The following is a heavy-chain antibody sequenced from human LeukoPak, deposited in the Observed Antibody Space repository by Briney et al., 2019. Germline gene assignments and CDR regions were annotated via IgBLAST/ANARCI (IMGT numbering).Heavy chain of an antibody. Sequence: PGRSLRLSCAASGFTFSSYAMHWVRQAPGKGLEWVAVISYDGSNKYYADSVKGRFTISRDNSKNTLYLQMNSLRAEDTAVYYCARDQWWSPHYDSSGYGYYFDYWGQGTLVTVSS. CDR3: ARDQWWSPHYDSSGYGYYFDY. CDR2: ISYDGSNK. J-gene: IGHJ4*02. V-gene: IGHV3-30-3*01. CDR1: GFTFSSYA. D-gene: IGHD3-22*01.